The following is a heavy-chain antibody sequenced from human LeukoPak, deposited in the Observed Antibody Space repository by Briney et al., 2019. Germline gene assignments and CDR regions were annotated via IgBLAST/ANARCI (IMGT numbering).Heavy chain of an antibody. D-gene: IGHD3-3*01. V-gene: IGHV1-8*01. CDR3: ARGRRLYYDFRSGYYNWFDP. CDR2: MNPNSGNT. CDR1: GYTFTSYD. J-gene: IGHJ5*02. Sequence: ASVKVSCKASGYTFTSYDINWVRQATGQGLEWMGWMNPNSGNTGYAQKFQGRVTMTRNTSISTAYMELSSLRSEDTAVYYCARGRRLYYDFRSGYYNWFDPWGQGTLVTVSS.